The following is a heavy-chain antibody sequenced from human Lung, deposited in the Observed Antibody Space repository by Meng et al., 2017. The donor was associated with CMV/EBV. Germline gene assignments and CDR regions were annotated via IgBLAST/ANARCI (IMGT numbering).Heavy chain of an antibody. CDR3: AREPGRGAFDI. V-gene: IGHV3-74*01. CDR1: GININTYW. CDR2: IYSDGIST. D-gene: IGHD3-10*01. Sequence: GGSLRLSCAVSGININTYWMHWVRQDPGKGLVWLSRIYSDGISTRYADSVKGRFTISRDNTKNTLYLQMNGLRAEDTAVYYCAREPGRGAFDIWGQGTLVTVSS. J-gene: IGHJ3*02.